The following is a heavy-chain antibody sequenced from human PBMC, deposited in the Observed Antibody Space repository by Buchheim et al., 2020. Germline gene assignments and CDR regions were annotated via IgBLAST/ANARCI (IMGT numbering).Heavy chain of an antibody. CDR1: GFTFSSYA. CDR2: ISYDGSNK. J-gene: IGHJ4*02. CDR3: ARDWYSSGYFDY. Sequence: QVQLVESGGGVVQPGRSLRLSCAASGFTFSSYAMHWVRQAPGKGLEWVAVISYDGSNKYYADSVKGRFTISRDNSKNTLYLQMNSLRAEDTAVYYCARDWYSSGYFDYWGQGTL. D-gene: IGHD6-19*01. V-gene: IGHV3-30*04.